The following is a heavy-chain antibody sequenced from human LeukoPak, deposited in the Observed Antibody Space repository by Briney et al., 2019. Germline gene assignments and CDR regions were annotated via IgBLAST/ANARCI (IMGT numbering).Heavy chain of an antibody. D-gene: IGHD3-16*01. V-gene: IGHV3-7*04. CDR1: GFIFSNYW. Sequence: GGSLRLSCSASGFIFSNYWMTWVSQAPGKGLEWVANIKQDGSEKYYVDSVKGRFTISRDNAKKSLYLQMNSLRAEDTAVYFCARDMIILQSWGQGTLFTVSS. J-gene: IGHJ5*02. CDR3: ARDMIILQS. CDR2: IKQDGSEK.